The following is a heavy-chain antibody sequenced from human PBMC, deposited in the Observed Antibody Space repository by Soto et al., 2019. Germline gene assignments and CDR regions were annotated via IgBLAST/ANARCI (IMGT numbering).Heavy chain of an antibody. CDR3: AKRCNNYVRCGVDA. CDR1: GFTFNDFG. CDR2: ISSDGSDK. V-gene: IGHV3-30*18. Sequence: XESLSLSCAASGFTFNDFGFHWVRQAPGKGLDGVAVISSDGSDKYYVDSVKGRFTISRDNSKNTLYLEMNSLRAEDTAVYYCAKRCNNYVRCGVDAWGQGTTVTVSS. D-gene: IGHD4-4*01. J-gene: IGHJ6*02.